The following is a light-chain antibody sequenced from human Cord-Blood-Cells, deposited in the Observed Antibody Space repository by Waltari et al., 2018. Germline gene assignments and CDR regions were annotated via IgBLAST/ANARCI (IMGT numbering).Light chain of an antibody. CDR3: QQYGSSP. CDR2: GAS. V-gene: IGKV3-20*01. J-gene: IGKJ1*01. Sequence: EIVLTQSPGTLSLSPGERATLSCRASQSVSSSYLAWYQQKPGQAPRLLIYGASSRATGIPDRFSGSGSGTDVTLTISRLEPEDFAVYYCQQYGSSPFGQGTKVEIK. CDR1: QSVSSSY.